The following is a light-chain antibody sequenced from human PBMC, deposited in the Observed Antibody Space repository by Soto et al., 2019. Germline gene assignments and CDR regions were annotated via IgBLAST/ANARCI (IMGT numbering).Light chain of an antibody. V-gene: IGLV1-40*01. J-gene: IGLJ1*01. CDR3: QAYDSSLSVYV. CDR1: SSNIGAGYD. Sequence: QAVVTQPPSVSGAPGQRVTISCTGSSSNIGAGYDVNWYQQVPGTAPKLVINGNSNRPSGVPDRFAGSKSGTSASLAITGLQAEDEADYDCQAYDSSLSVYVFGTGTKLTVL. CDR2: GNS.